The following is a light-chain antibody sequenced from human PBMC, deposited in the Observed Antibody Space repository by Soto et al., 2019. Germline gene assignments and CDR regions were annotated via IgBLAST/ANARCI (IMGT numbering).Light chain of an antibody. J-gene: IGKJ3*01. CDR2: AAY. V-gene: IGKV1-39*01. CDR1: QSIGNF. CDR3: HPTYSVPPT. Sequence: DIQMTQYPSSLSASLGDRFTITCMASQSIGNFLNWYQQKPGKPAKLLIYAAYSLQNGVPSGFSGSGSGIDFTLTISSLQPEDFANYYCHPTYSVPPTVGPGTKVDIK.